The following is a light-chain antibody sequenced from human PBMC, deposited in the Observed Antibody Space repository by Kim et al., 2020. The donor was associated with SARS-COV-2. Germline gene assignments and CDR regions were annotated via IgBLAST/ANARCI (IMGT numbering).Light chain of an antibody. J-gene: IGLJ1*01. V-gene: IGLV1-40*01. CDR3: QSYDGSLNSYV. CDR2: GHT. CDR1: FSDVGAGYD. Sequence: RVTISCSGTFSDVGAGYDVDWYQQHPGAAPNPLIFGHTNRPSAVPDRCSGSKSDTSAALAITGLQAEDEADYYCQSYDGSLNSYVFGTGTKVTVL.